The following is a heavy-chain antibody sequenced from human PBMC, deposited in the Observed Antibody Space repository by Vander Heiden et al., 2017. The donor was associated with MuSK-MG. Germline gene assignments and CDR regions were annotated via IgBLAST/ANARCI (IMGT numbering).Heavy chain of an antibody. D-gene: IGHD2-21*01. V-gene: IGHV4-39*01. CDR1: GGSISSSSYY. CDR3: ARQGPSWPFSMGYYYYGMDV. J-gene: IGHJ6*02. Sequence: QLQLQESGPGLVKPSETLSLTCTVPGGSISSSSYYWGWIRQPPGKGLGWIGSIYYSGSTYYNPSLKSRVTISVDTSKNQFSLKLSSVTAADTAVYYCARQGPSWPFSMGYYYYGMDVWGQGTTVTVSS. CDR2: IYYSGST.